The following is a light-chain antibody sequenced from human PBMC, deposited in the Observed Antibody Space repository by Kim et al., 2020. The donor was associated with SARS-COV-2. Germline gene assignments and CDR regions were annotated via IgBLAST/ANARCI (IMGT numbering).Light chain of an antibody. CDR3: LQYDDYPLT. CDR1: QDIGYD. Sequence: DIQMTQSPSSLSASVGDRVTITCRASQDIGYDLAWYQQKAGKAPKCLIYGASSLHSGVPSRFSVSGSGTEFTLTISSLQPEDLATYFCLQYDDYPLTFGGGTKLDIK. J-gene: IGKJ4*01. CDR2: GAS. V-gene: IGKV1-17*01.